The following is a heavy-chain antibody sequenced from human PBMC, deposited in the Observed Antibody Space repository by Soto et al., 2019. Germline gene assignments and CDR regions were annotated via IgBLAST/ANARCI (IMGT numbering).Heavy chain of an antibody. CDR2: VSQSGAVI. D-gene: IGHD1-26*01. V-gene: IGHV3-23*02. Sequence: GSLRLSCAASGFTFRSYAMSWVRQAPGKGLEWVASVSQSGAVIYYGDAVKGRFSVSRDNSQNTLYLQMSSLRAEDTAIYFCARVGSGSNSDYWGQGTLVTVSS. CDR1: GFTFRSYA. J-gene: IGHJ4*02. CDR3: ARVGSGSNSDY.